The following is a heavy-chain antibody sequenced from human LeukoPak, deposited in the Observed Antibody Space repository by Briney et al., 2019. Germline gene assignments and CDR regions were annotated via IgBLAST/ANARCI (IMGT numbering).Heavy chain of an antibody. D-gene: IGHD1-26*01. V-gene: IGHV3-66*01. Sequence: GGSLRLSCAASGFTVSSNYLSWVRQAPGKGLEWVSIIYSGGSTYYAGSVKGRFTISRDNSKNTLYLQMNSLRAEDTAVYYCARSYHDAFDIWGQGTMVTVSS. CDR2: IYSGGST. J-gene: IGHJ3*02. CDR1: GFTVSSNY. CDR3: ARSYHDAFDI.